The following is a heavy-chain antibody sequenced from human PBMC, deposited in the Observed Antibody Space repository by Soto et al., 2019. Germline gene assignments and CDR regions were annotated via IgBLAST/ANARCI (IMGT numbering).Heavy chain of an antibody. D-gene: IGHD3-16*02. CDR1: GFTVSANY. CDR3: AGCLRRGGVIVIPRLDY. J-gene: IGHJ4*02. CDR2: IYSGGST. Sequence: GGSLRLSCAASGFTVSANYMSWVRQPPGKGLEWVSVIYSGGSTYYADSVRGRFTISRDNSKNTLYLQMDSLRAEDTAMYYCAGCLRRGGVIVIPRLDYWGQGTLVTVSS. V-gene: IGHV3-53*01.